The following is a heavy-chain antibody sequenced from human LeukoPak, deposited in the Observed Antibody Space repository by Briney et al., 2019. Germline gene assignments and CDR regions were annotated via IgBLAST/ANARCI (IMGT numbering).Heavy chain of an antibody. CDR2: ISYDGSNK. J-gene: IGHJ3*02. D-gene: IGHD3-22*01. CDR1: GFTFSSYA. CDR3: ASEVVISTLDAFDI. V-gene: IGHV3-30*04. Sequence: GGSLRLSCAASGFTFSSYAMHWVRQAPGKGLEWVAVISYDGSNKYYADSVKGRFTISRDNSKNTLYLQMNSLRAEDTAVYYCASEVVISTLDAFDIWGQGTMVTVSS.